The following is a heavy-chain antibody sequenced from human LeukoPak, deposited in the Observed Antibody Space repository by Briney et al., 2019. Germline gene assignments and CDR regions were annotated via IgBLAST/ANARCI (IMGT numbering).Heavy chain of an antibody. D-gene: IGHD6-19*01. Sequence: GASVKVSCKASGYTFTAYYMHWVRQAPGQGLEWMGWINPSSGGTNYAQKFQGRVTMTRDTSISTAYMELSRLRSDDTAVYYCARKRQWPTNWFDPWGQGTLVTVSS. CDR2: INPSSGGT. J-gene: IGHJ5*02. V-gene: IGHV1-2*02. CDR1: GYTFTAYY. CDR3: ARKRQWPTNWFDP.